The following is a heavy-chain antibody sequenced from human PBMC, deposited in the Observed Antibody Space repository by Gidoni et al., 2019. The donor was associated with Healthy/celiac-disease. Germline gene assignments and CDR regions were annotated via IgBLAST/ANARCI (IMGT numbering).Heavy chain of an antibody. J-gene: IGHJ6*03. D-gene: IGHD6-13*01. CDR1: GGSISSYY. CDR3: ASGSSSWYYYYYMDV. Sequence: QVQLQESGPGLVKPSETLSLTCTVPGGSISSYYWSWIRQPPGKGLEWVGNVYYSGGTNYNPSLKSRVPISVDTSKNQFSLKLSSVTAADTAVYYCASGSSSWYYYYYMDVWGKGTTVTVSS. CDR2: VYYSGGT. V-gene: IGHV4-59*01.